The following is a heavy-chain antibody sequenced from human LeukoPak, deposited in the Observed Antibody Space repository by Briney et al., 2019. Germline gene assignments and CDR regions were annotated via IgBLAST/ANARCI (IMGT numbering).Heavy chain of an antibody. CDR1: GGSISSYY. V-gene: IGHV4-59*01. CDR3: ARTTEGGYTYDYFYYYYMDV. D-gene: IGHD5-18*01. J-gene: IGHJ6*03. Sequence: SETLSLTCTVSGGSISSYYWSWIRQPPGKGLEWIEYIYYSRSTNYNPSLKSRVTISVDTSKNQFSLKMSSVTAADTAVYYCARTTEGGYTYDYFYYYYMDVWGKGTTVTISS. CDR2: IYYSRST.